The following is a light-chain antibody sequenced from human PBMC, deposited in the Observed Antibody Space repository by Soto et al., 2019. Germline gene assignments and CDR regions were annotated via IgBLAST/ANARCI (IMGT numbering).Light chain of an antibody. Sequence: DFQLTQSPSSLSASVGARLTINCRASQGISNYLAWYQQKPGKVPKLLIYAASTLQSGVPCRFSGSGSGTDFTLSISSLQPEDVATYYCQKYNSAPWTFGQGTKVDIK. CDR2: AAS. J-gene: IGKJ1*01. CDR1: QGISNY. V-gene: IGKV1-27*01. CDR3: QKYNSAPWT.